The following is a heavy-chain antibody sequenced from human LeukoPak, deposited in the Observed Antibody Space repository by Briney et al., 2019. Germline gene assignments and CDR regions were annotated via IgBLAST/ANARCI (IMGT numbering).Heavy chain of an antibody. CDR3: ARDATWNDGRGLDD. J-gene: IGHJ4*02. Sequence: GGSLRLSCAATGLSVSSIMTWVRQAPGKGLEWVSIIYSSGNTYYTDSVKGRFTISRDNSKNTLYLQMNSLRVEDTAVYYCARDATWNDGRGLDDWGQGTLVTVSS. CDR1: GLSVSSI. V-gene: IGHV3-53*01. D-gene: IGHD1-1*01. CDR2: IYSSGNT.